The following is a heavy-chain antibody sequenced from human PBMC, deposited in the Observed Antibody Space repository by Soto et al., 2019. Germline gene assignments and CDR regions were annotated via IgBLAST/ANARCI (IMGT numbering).Heavy chain of an antibody. J-gene: IGHJ5*02. D-gene: IGHD2-2*02. CDR1: GFTFSSYG. V-gene: IGHV3-30*18. Sequence: GGSLRLSCAASGFTFSSYGIHWVRQAPGKGLEWVAVISYDGINKYYADSVKGRFTISRDNSKNTLYLKMNSLRAEDTAVYYCAKGFSQMLYGRAKWFDPCGQGTLVTVSS. CDR2: ISYDGINK. CDR3: AKGFSQMLYGRAKWFDP.